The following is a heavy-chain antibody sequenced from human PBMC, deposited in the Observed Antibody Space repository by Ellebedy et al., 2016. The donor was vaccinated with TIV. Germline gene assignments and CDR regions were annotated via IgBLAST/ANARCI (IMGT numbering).Heavy chain of an antibody. V-gene: IGHV4-59*12. CDR2: IYYSGST. CDR3: ASSSPTDY. Sequence: MPSETLSLTCTVSGGSISSYYWSWIRQPPGKGLEWIGYIYYSGSTYYNSSLASRATISVDTSKNQFSLRLRYVSAADTAMYNCASSSPTDYWGQGTLVTVSS. J-gene: IGHJ4*02. D-gene: IGHD6-19*01. CDR1: GGSISSYY.